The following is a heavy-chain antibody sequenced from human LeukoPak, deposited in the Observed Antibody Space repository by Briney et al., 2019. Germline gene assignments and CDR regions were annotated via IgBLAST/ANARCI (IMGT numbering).Heavy chain of an antibody. D-gene: IGHD5-24*01. V-gene: IGHV4-4*07. CDR1: GGSISSYY. CDR3: AREGKRWLQSDRWFDP. Sequence: SETPSLTCTVSGGSISSYYWSWIRQPAGKGLEWIGRIYTSGSTNYNPSLKSRVTMSVDTSKNQFSLKLSSVTAADTAVYYCAREGKRWLQSDRWFDPWGQGTLVTVSS. J-gene: IGHJ5*02. CDR2: IYTSGST.